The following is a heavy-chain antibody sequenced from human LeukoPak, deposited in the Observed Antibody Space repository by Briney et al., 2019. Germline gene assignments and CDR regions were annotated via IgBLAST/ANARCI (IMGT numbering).Heavy chain of an antibody. CDR2: INRNSGGT. CDR3: ARDEVHYYDSSGYHSWYFDY. V-gene: IGHV1-2*02. J-gene: IGHJ4*02. D-gene: IGHD3-22*01. Sequence: ASVKVSCKASGYTFTGCYMHWVRQAPGQGLEWMGWINRNSGGTNYAQKFQGRVTMTRDTSISTAYMELSRLRSDDTAVYYCARDEVHYYDSSGYHSWYFDYWGQGTQVTVSS. CDR1: GYTFTGCY.